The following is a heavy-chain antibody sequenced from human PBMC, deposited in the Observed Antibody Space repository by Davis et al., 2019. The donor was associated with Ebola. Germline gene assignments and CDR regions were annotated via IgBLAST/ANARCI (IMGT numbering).Heavy chain of an antibody. CDR3: VKDTSNVWFDV. J-gene: IGHJ3*01. D-gene: IGHD6-19*01. CDR2: LGLSADT. Sequence: GGSLRLSCAASGFTFSDYYMSWIRRAPGKGLEWVSTLGLSADTYYADSVKGRFTISRDNSKNTLHLQMNSLRVEDTAIYYCVKDTSNVWFDVWGQGTMVTVSS. CDR1: GFTFSDYY. V-gene: IGHV3-23*01.